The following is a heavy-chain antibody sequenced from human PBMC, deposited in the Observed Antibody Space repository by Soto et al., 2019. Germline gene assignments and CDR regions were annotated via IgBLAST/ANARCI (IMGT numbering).Heavy chain of an antibody. CDR2: LMSKTDGGTT. CDR3: AAGTGRTDLDY. V-gene: IGHV3-15*01. Sequence: EVQLVESGGGLVKPGGSLRLSCAASGFDSSKAWMSWVRQAPGKGLEWVGRLMSKTDGGTTVYAAPVKGRFTISRDDSKNTLYLQMSSLNTEDTAVYYCAAGTGRTDLDYWGQGTLVTVSS. CDR1: GFDSSKAW. D-gene: IGHD2-2*01. J-gene: IGHJ4*02.